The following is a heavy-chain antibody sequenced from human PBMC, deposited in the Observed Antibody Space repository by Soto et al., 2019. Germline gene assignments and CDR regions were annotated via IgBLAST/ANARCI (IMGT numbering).Heavy chain of an antibody. CDR3: ARPDYGSGSYPDY. J-gene: IGHJ4*02. D-gene: IGHD3-10*01. Sequence: QVQLVESGGGVVQPGRSLRLSCAASGFTFSSYAMQWVRQAPGKGLARVAVISYDGSNKYYADSVKGRFTISRDNSKNTLYLHMNSLRAEDTAVYYCARPDYGSGSYPDYWGKGTLVTVSS. CDR1: GFTFSSYA. V-gene: IGHV3-30*14. CDR2: ISYDGSNK.